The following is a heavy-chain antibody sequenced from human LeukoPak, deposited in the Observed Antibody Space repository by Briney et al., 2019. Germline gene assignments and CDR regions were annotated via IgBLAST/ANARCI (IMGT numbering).Heavy chain of an antibody. CDR1: GFTFSSHW. D-gene: IGHD3-22*01. V-gene: IGHV3-74*01. CDR3: ARVMYYYHSSGSIAVYYFDY. Sequence: GGSLRLSCAASGFTFSSHWMHWVRQAPGKGLVWVSRINSDGSTTSYADSVKGRFTISRNNAKNTLYLQMNSLRAEDTAVYYCARVMYYYHSSGSIAVYYFDYWGQGTLVTVSS. J-gene: IGHJ4*02. CDR2: INSDGSTT.